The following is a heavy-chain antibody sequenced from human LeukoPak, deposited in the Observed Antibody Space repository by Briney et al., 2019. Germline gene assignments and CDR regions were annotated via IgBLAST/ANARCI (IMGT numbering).Heavy chain of an antibody. CDR3: ARDGGSSSWLQFDY. Sequence: ASVNVSCKASGYTFTSYGISWVRQAPGQGLEWMGRISAYNGNTNYAQKLQGRVTMTTDTSTSTAYMELRSLRSDDTAVYYCARDGGSSSWLQFDYWGQGTLVTVSS. D-gene: IGHD6-13*01. J-gene: IGHJ4*02. V-gene: IGHV1-18*01. CDR2: ISAYNGNT. CDR1: GYTFTSYG.